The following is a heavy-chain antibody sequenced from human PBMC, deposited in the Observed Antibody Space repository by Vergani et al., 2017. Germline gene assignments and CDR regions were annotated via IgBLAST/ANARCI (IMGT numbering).Heavy chain of an antibody. CDR2: INPSGGST. V-gene: IGHV1-46*01. J-gene: IGHJ4*02. CDR3: AREASDIAVAGLMGC. Sequence: QVQLVQSGAEVKKPGASVKVSCKASGYTFTSYYMHWVRQAPGQGLEWMGIINPSGGSTSYAQKFQGRVTMTRDTSTRTVYMELSSLRSEDTAVYYCAREASDIAVAGLMGCWGQGTLVTVSS. D-gene: IGHD6-19*01. CDR1: GYTFTSYY.